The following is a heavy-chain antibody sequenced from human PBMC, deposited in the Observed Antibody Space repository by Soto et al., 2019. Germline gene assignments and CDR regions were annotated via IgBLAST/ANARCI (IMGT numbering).Heavy chain of an antibody. D-gene: IGHD2-2*01. V-gene: IGHV3-30-3*01. Sequence: QVQLVESGEAVVQPGRPLGLPFAAPGFPFVTYPFHWAPQPQGRGLEWVALISFDGNNKYYANSVKGRFTISRDNSKNTLYLQMSSLRAEDTAVYYCGRCSSTSCHLGADYWGQGTLVTVSS. CDR2: ISFDGNNK. CDR1: GFPFVTYP. J-gene: IGHJ4*02. CDR3: GRCSSTSCHLGADY.